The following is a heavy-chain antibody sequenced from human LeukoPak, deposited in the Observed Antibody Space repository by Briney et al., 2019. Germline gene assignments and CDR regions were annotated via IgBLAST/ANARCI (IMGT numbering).Heavy chain of an antibody. Sequence: GRSLRLSCAASGFTFRSYGMHWVRQAPGKGLEWVAVISNDGSNKYYADSVKGRFTISRDNSKNTLYLQMNSLRAEDTAVYYCAREVRGSGSYYKDYWGQGTLVTVSS. CDR1: GFTFRSYG. CDR3: AREVRGSGSYYKDY. J-gene: IGHJ4*02. D-gene: IGHD3-10*01. CDR2: ISNDGSNK. V-gene: IGHV3-30*03.